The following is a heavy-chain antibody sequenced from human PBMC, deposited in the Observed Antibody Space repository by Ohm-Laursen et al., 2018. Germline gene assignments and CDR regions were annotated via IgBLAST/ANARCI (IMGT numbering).Heavy chain of an antibody. D-gene: IGHD1-14*01. J-gene: IGHJ5*02. CDR3: TAGNPNWFDP. Sequence: SLRLSCAASGFTFSGSAMHWVRQASGKGLEWVGRIRSKANSYATAYAASVKGRFTISRDDSKNTAYLQMNSLKTEDTAVYYCTAGNPNWFDPWGQGTLVTVS. CDR2: IRSKANSYAT. CDR1: GFTFSGSA. V-gene: IGHV3-73*01.